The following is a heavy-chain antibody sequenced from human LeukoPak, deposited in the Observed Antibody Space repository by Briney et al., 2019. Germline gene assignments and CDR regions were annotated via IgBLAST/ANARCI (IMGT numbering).Heavy chain of an antibody. CDR3: ARDQWVSDHSSSWYVFNY. CDR1: GFIFSNYG. J-gene: IGHJ4*02. D-gene: IGHD6-13*01. CDR2: IWYDGSNK. Sequence: GRSLRVSCAASGFIFSNYGMHWVRQAPGKGLEWVAVIWYDGSNKYYADSVKGRFTISRDNSKNTLYLQMNSLRAEDTAVYYCARDQWVSDHSSSWYVFNYWGQGTLVTVSS. V-gene: IGHV3-33*01.